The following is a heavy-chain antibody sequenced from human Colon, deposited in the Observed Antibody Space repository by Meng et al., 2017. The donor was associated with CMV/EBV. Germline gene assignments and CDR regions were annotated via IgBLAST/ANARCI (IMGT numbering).Heavy chain of an antibody. J-gene: IGHJ5*02. D-gene: IGHD4-11*01. CDR1: GFTFSAYP. Sequence: LPCAASGFTFSAYPIHWVRQAPGKGLEWVTIISHDGTKKYYAESVKGRFTISRDNSQNTVTVQMNSLRGDDTAIYYCARASNSSFDPWGQGTLVTVSS. V-gene: IGHV3-30*04. CDR2: ISHDGTKK. CDR3: ARASNSSFDP.